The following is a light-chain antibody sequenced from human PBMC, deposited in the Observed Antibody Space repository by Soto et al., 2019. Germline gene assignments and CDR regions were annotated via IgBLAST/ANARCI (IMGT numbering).Light chain of an antibody. J-gene: IGLJ2*01. CDR2: DNN. Sequence: QSALTQPPSVSAAPGQKVTISCSGSSSNIGNNYVSWYQQLPGTAPKLLIYDNNKRPSGIPDPFSGSKSGTSATLGITGLQTGDEADYYCGTWDSSLSAVVFGGGTKLTVL. CDR3: GTWDSSLSAVV. CDR1: SSNIGNNY. V-gene: IGLV1-51*01.